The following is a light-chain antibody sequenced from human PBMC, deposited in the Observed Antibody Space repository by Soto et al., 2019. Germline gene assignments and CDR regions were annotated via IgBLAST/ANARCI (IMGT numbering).Light chain of an antibody. Sequence: EIVLTQSPATLSLSPGERATLSCRASQSVSNYLAWYQQKPGQAPRLLSYGASRRATGIPARFSGSGSGTEFTLTISSLEPEDFAVYYCHQRSNGPHIFNFGPGTKVEIK. CDR1: QSVSNY. V-gene: IGKV3-11*01. CDR2: GAS. CDR3: HQRSNGPHIFN. J-gene: IGKJ3*01.